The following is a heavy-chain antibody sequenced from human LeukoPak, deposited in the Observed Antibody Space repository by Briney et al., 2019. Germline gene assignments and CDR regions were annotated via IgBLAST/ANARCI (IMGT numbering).Heavy chain of an antibody. V-gene: IGHV3-74*03. CDR2: INSDGSGT. Sequence: GGSLRLSCAASGFIFSDYWMHWVRQVPGKGLVWVSHINSDGSGTTYADSVKGRFTISRDSGKNTVYLQMNSLRAEDTAVYYCARGGVGNFDQWGQGTLVTVSS. CDR1: GFIFSDYW. J-gene: IGHJ4*02. CDR3: ARGGVGNFDQ. D-gene: IGHD3-3*01.